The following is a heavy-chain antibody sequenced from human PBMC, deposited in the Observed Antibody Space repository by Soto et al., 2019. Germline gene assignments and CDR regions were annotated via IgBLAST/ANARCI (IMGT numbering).Heavy chain of an antibody. CDR3: ARAISGWYFDY. CDR2: ISYSGST. J-gene: IGHJ4*02. V-gene: IGHV4-30-4*01. Sequence: QVQLQESGPGLVKPSETLSLTCTVSGDSIGSGDYWWSWIRQSPGKGLEGIGYISYSGSTYYNPSLRRRVTISVDTSKNQFYGMLTSVTASDTAVYYCARAISGWYFDYWGQGALVAVSA. D-gene: IGHD6-19*01. CDR1: GDSIGSGDYW.